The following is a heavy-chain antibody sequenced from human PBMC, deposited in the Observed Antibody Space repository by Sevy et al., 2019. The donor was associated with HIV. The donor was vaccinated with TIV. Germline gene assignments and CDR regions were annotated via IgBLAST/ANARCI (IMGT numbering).Heavy chain of an antibody. CDR3: ARAGYCSGGSCYSRWFDP. Sequence: SETLSLTCAVYGGPFSGYYWSWIRQPPGKGLEWIGEINHSGSTNYNPSLKSRVTISVDTSKNQFSLKLSSVTAADTAVYYCARAGYCSGGSCYSRWFDPWGQGTLVTVSS. D-gene: IGHD2-15*01. CDR1: GGPFSGYY. V-gene: IGHV4-34*01. CDR2: INHSGST. J-gene: IGHJ5*02.